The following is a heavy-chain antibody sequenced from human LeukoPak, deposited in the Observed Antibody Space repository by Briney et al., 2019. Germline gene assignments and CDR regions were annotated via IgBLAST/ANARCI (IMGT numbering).Heavy chain of an antibody. CDR3: ARDFGWAFDM. Sequence: PGGSLRLSCAAFGFSFKTYSMNWVRQAPGKGLEWVSYIGSSSGTTDYADSVKGRFTISSDNAKNSLYLQMNSLRAEDTAVYYCARDFGWAFDMWGQGTVVTVSS. V-gene: IGHV3-48*01. J-gene: IGHJ3*02. CDR1: GFSFKTYS. D-gene: IGHD3-10*01. CDR2: IGSSSGTT.